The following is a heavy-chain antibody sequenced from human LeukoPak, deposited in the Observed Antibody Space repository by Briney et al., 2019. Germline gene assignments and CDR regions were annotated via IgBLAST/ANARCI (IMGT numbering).Heavy chain of an antibody. Sequence: SETLSLTCAVYGGSLSGYYWSWIRQPPGKGLEWIGEINHSGSTNYNPSLKSRVTISVDTSKNQFSLKLSSVTAADTAVYYCAGHSGWSVDYWGQGTLVTVSS. J-gene: IGHJ4*02. CDR1: GGSLSGYY. D-gene: IGHD6-19*01. V-gene: IGHV4-34*01. CDR2: INHSGST. CDR3: AGHSGWSVDY.